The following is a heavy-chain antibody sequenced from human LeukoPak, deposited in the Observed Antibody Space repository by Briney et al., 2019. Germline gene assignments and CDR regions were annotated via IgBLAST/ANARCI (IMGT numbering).Heavy chain of an antibody. CDR2: IYYSGST. V-gene: IGHV4-59*01. CDR3: ARVGGRGYSSFSGIFDY. J-gene: IGHJ4*02. D-gene: IGHD5-18*01. CDR1: GGSISSYY. Sequence: KSSETLSPTCTVSGGSISSYYWSWIRQPPGKGLEWIGYIYYSGSTNHNPSLKSRVTISVDTSKNQFSLKLSSVTAADTAVYYCARVGGRGYSSFSGIFDYWGQGTLVTVSS.